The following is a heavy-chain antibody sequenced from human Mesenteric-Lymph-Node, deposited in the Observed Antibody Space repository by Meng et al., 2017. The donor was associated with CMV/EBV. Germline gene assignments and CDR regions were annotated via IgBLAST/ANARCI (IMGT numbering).Heavy chain of an antibody. Sequence: GGSLRLSCVASGFNFDDYGMNWVRQVPGKGLEWVSGINWSGGITDYADSVKGRFTISRANAKNSLYLQMNGLRVEDTALYYCTTAHVRVVVSTVVHAASDYWGRGTLVTVSS. CDR1: GFNFDDYG. CDR2: INWSGGIT. V-gene: IGHV3-20*04. D-gene: IGHD2-2*01. CDR3: TTAHVRVVVSTVVHAASDY. J-gene: IGHJ4*02.